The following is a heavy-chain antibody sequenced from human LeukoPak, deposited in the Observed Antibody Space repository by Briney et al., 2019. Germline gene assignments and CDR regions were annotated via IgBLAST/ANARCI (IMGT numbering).Heavy chain of an antibody. V-gene: IGHV1-2*02. D-gene: IGHD3-22*01. CDR3: ARDSHDYYDSSGSLDY. J-gene: IGHJ4*02. CDR2: INPNSGGT. CDR1: GYTFTGYY. Sequence: ASVTVSCKASGYTFTGYYMHWVRQAPGQGIEWMGWINPNSGGTNYAQKFQGRVTMTRDTSISTAYMELSRLRSDDTAVYYCARDSHDYYDSSGSLDYWGQGTLVTVSS.